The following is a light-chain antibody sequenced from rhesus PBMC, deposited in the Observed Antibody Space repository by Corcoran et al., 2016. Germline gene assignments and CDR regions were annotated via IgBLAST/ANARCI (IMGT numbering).Light chain of an antibody. V-gene: IGKV3-35*01. CDR2: DAS. J-gene: IGKJ3*01. CDR1: QSVSSS. Sequence: EIVLTQSPATLSLSPGERATLSCRASQSVSSSLAWYHQKPGKAPRLLIYDASSRATGNPARFSGSGSGTDCTLTISSLETEDVGVYYCQQYSNWPLTFGPGTKLDIK. CDR3: QQYSNWPLT.